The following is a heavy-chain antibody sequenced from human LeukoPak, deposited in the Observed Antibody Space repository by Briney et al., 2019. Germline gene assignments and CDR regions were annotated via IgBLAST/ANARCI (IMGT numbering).Heavy chain of an antibody. J-gene: IGHJ3*02. D-gene: IGHD4-23*01. CDR2: INAGNGNT. V-gene: IGHV1-3*01. CDR1: GYTFSSYV. CDR3: ARDGVRWELASSFDI. Sequence: GASVKVSCKASGYTFSSYVMHWVRQAPGQSLEWMGWINAGNGNTEYAQKFQGRVTITRDTSASTAYMELNSLRSEDTAVYYCARDGVRWELASSFDIWGQGTMVTVSA.